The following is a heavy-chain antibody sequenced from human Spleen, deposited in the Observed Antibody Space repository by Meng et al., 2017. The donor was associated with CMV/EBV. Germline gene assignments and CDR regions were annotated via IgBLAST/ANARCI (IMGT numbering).Heavy chain of an antibody. J-gene: IGHJ4*02. V-gene: IGHV3-21*01. D-gene: IGHD1-1*01. CDR2: ISSSSSYI. Sequence: ASGFTFSSYSMNWVRQAPGKGLEWVSSISSSSSYIYYADSVKGRFTISRDNAKNSMNLQMNSLRAEDTAVYYCAREYNTGTEYYFDYWGQGTLVTVSS. CDR3: AREYNTGTEYYFDY. CDR1: GFTFSSYS.